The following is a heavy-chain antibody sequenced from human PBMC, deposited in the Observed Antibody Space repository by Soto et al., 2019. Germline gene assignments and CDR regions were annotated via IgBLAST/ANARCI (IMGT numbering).Heavy chain of an antibody. CDR1: GGSISSGGYS. CDR2: IYHSGST. Sequence: ASETLSLTCAVSGGSISSGGYSWSWIRQPPGKGLEWIGYIYHSGSTYYNPSLKSRVTISVDRSKNQFSLKLSSVTAADTAVYYCARAGGGSTMGDFDYWGQGTLVTVSS. D-gene: IGHD2-15*01. CDR3: ARAGGGSTMGDFDY. V-gene: IGHV4-30-2*01. J-gene: IGHJ4*02.